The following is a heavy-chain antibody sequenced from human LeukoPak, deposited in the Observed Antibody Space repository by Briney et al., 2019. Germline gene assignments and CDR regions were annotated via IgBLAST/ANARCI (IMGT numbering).Heavy chain of an antibody. Sequence: SETLSLTCTVSGGSISSSGYYWGWIRQPPGKGLEWIASIYYSGSTYYNPSLKSRVTISVDTSKNQLYLKLSSLTAADTAVYYCARHEYSGSYYGLSWFDPWGQGTLVTVSS. CDR3: ARHEYSGSYYGLSWFDP. CDR2: IYYSGST. V-gene: IGHV4-39*01. D-gene: IGHD1-26*01. J-gene: IGHJ5*02. CDR1: GGSISSSGYY.